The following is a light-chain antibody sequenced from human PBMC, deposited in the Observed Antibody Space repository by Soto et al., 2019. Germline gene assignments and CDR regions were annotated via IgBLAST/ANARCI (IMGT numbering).Light chain of an antibody. Sequence: EKVMTQSPATLSVSPVERATLSCRASQSVSSNLAWYQQKPGQAPRLLIYGASTRATGIPARFSGSGSGTDFTLTISSLQSEDFAVYYCQQYNDWPLTCGGGTKGDIK. V-gene: IGKV3-15*01. CDR1: QSVSSN. CDR2: GAS. J-gene: IGKJ4*01. CDR3: QQYNDWPLT.